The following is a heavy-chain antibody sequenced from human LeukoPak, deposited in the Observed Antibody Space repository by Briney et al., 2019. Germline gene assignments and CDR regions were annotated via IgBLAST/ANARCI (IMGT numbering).Heavy chain of an antibody. J-gene: IGHJ1*01. V-gene: IGHV4-59*10. CDR1: GGSFSSYY. D-gene: IGHD3-22*01. CDR3: ARVVQSTDSSGFYLPEYFQH. CDR2: IYTSGST. Sequence: PSETLSLTCAVYGGSFSSYYWSWIRQPAGKGLEWIGRIYTSGSTNYNPSLKSRVTMSVDTSKNQFSLKLRSVTAADTAVYYCARVVQSTDSSGFYLPEYFQHWGQGTLVTVSS.